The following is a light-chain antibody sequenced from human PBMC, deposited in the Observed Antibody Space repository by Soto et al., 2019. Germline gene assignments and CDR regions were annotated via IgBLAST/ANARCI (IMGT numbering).Light chain of an antibody. CDR1: QNIGTW. V-gene: IGKV1-12*01. J-gene: IGKJ4*01. CDR3: QQANHFPLT. Sequence: DIQMTQSPSSVSASIGDRVTITCRASQNIGTWLAWYQQKPGKAPKYMIYGAPNLLGGVPSRFRGSGSGTDFTLNITNLQPEDFASYYCQQANHFPLTFGGGTRVDIK. CDR2: GAP.